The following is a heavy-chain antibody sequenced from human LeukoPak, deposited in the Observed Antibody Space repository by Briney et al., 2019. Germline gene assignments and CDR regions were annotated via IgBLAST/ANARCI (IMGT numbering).Heavy chain of an antibody. Sequence: GESLKISCNGSGYTFTSYWIGWVRQMPGKGLEWMWIFYPGASDTRYTPSFHGQVTISADKSISTAYLQWSSLKASDTAMYYCARFSLTWYFDYWGQGTLVTVSS. J-gene: IGHJ4*02. CDR1: GYTFTSYW. CDR2: FYPGASDT. D-gene: IGHD3-10*01. V-gene: IGHV5-51*01. CDR3: ARFSLTWYFDY.